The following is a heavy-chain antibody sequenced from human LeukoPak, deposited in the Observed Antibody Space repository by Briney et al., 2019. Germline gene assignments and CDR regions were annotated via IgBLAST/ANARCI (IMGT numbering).Heavy chain of an antibody. Sequence: GASVKVSCKASGYIFTGYYMHWVRQAPGQGLEWMGWINPNSGDTNYAQKFQGRVTMTRDTSISTAYMELSRLRSDDTAVYYCARESGKGPGDAFDIWGQGTMVTVSS. V-gene: IGHV1-2*02. J-gene: IGHJ3*02. CDR2: INPNSGDT. CDR3: ARESGKGPGDAFDI. D-gene: IGHD1-1*01. CDR1: GYIFTGYY.